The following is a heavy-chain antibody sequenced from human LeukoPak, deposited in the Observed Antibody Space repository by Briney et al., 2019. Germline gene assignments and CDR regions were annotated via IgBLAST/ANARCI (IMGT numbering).Heavy chain of an antibody. D-gene: IGHD3-9*01. CDR2: VYYSGSA. Sequence: SETLSLTCTVSGGSVSDNSYNWGWVRQPPGKGLEWIGSVYYSGSAYYNPSLKSRVTISVDTSKNQFSLKLSSVTAADTAVYYCATHVYDILTGYMEFDYWGQGTLVTVSS. J-gene: IGHJ4*02. CDR3: ATHVYDILTGYMEFDY. CDR1: GGSVSDNSYN. V-gene: IGHV4-39*01.